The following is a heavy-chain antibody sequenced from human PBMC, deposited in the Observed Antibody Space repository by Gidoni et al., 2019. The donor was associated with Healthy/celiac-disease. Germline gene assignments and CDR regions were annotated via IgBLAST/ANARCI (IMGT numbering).Heavy chain of an antibody. CDR2: IYYSGST. Sequence: QVQLQESGPGLVKPSETLSLTCPVSGGSISSYYWSWIRQPPVKGLEWIGYIYYSGSTNYNPSLKSRVTISVDTSKNQFSLKLSSVTAADTAVYYCARDRPRHPFDYWGQGTLVTVSS. V-gene: IGHV4-59*01. CDR3: ARDRPRHPFDY. CDR1: GGSISSYY. J-gene: IGHJ4*02.